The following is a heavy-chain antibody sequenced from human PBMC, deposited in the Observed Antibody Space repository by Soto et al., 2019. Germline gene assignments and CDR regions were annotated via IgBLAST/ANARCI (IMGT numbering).Heavy chain of an antibody. CDR1: GFTFSSYD. J-gene: IGHJ2*01. CDR3: AREDCSSTSCYSRVAAGSRRRGYFDL. CDR2: IGTAGDT. Sequence: GGSLRLSCAASGFTFSSYDMHWVRQATGKGLEWVSAIGTAGDTYYPGSVKGRFTISRENAKNSLYLQMNSLRAGDTAVYYCAREDCSSTSCYSRVAAGSRRRGYFDLWGRGTLVTVSS. V-gene: IGHV3-13*01. D-gene: IGHD2-2*01.